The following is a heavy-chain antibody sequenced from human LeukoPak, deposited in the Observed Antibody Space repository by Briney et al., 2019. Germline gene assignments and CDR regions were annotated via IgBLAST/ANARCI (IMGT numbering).Heavy chain of an antibody. V-gene: IGHV4-59*01. D-gene: IGHD6-13*01. CDR3: ARGIAAAAYYFDY. CDR2: IYYSGST. Sequence: PSETLSLTCTVSGGSISSYYWSWIRQPPGKGLEWIGYIYYSGSTNYNPSHKSRVTISVDTSKNQFSLKLSSVTAADTAVYYCARGIAAAAYYFDYWGQGTLVTVSS. CDR1: GGSISSYY. J-gene: IGHJ4*02.